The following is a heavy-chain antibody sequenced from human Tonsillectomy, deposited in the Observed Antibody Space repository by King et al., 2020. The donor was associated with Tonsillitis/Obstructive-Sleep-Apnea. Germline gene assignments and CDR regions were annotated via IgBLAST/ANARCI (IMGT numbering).Heavy chain of an antibody. CDR3: ASLLIPTTYGLDV. D-gene: IGHD3-16*01. CDR1: RFTFSTYE. J-gene: IGHJ6*02. CDR2: ISASGRTT. V-gene: IGHV3-48*03. Sequence: EVQLVESGGGLVHPGGSLRLSCAASRFTFSTYEMDWVRQAPGKGLEWVSYISASGRTTYYADSVKGRFTISRDNAKSSLFLHMNSLRVEDTALYYCASLLIPTTYGLDVWGQGTTVTVSS.